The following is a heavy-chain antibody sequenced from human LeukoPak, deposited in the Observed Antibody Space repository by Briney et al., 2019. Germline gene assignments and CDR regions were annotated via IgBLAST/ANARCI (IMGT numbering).Heavy chain of an antibody. Sequence: GGSLRLTCAASGFTFSNYVMSWVRQAPGKGLEWVSSISGSGGNTYYADSVKGRFTISRDNSKNTLYLQMNSLRAEDTAVYYCAKVPITVTRNFDYWGQGTLVTVSS. J-gene: IGHJ4*02. CDR3: AKVPITVTRNFDY. CDR2: ISGSGGNT. D-gene: IGHD4-17*01. V-gene: IGHV3-23*01. CDR1: GFTFSNYV.